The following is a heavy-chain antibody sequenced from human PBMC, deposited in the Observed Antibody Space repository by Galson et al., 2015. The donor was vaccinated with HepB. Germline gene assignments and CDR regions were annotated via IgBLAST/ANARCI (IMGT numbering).Heavy chain of an antibody. D-gene: IGHD3-16*01. CDR3: AREPRFYDGMDV. CDR2: IKSDGSNT. V-gene: IGHV3-74*01. CDR1: GFSFSSYR. J-gene: IGHJ6*02. Sequence: SLRLSCAASGFSFSSYRMHWVRQAPGKGLVWVARIKSDGSNTTYADSVKGRFTISRYNAKNTLYLQMNSLRAEDTAVYYCAREPRFYDGMDVWGQGTTVTVSS.